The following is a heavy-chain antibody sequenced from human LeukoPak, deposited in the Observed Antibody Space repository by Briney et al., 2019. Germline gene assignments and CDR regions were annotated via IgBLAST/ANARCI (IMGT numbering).Heavy chain of an antibody. D-gene: IGHD4-11*01. Sequence: GGSLRLSCAASGFTFSSYALTWVRQAPGKGLEWVSSISGSGGTTYYADSVKGRFTISRDNSKNTLYLQMNSLRAEDTAVYYCARDISNYYFDYWGQGTLVTVSS. CDR1: GFTFSSYA. J-gene: IGHJ4*02. V-gene: IGHV3-23*01. CDR3: ARDISNYYFDY. CDR2: ISGSGGTT.